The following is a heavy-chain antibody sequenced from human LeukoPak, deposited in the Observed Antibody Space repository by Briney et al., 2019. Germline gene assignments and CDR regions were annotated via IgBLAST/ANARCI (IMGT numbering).Heavy chain of an antibody. CDR1: GGSFSGYY. V-gene: IGHV4-34*01. D-gene: IGHD2-21*02. CDR3: ARVASDCGGDCYXATXYXXXXXMDV. CDR2: INHSGST. J-gene: IGHJ6*01. Sequence: SETLSLTCAVYGGSFSGYYWSWIRQPPGKGLEWIGEINHSGSTTYNPSLKSRGSISVDTSNNRISPKLSSVTAADKAVYYCARVASDCGGDCYXATXYXXXXXMDVXGQGTTVTV.